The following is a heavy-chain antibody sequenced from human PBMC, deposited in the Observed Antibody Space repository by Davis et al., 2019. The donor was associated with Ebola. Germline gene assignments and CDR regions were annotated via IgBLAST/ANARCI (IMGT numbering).Heavy chain of an antibody. Sequence: GESLKISCAASGFTFSSYAMHWVRQAPGKGLEWVAVISYDGSNKYYADSVKGRFTISRDNSKNTLYLQMNSLRAEDTAVYYCARQMTTVTKTTYYFDYWGQGTLVTVSS. J-gene: IGHJ4*02. CDR3: ARQMTTVTKTTYYFDY. CDR1: GFTFSSYA. V-gene: IGHV3-30-3*01. CDR2: ISYDGSNK. D-gene: IGHD4-17*01.